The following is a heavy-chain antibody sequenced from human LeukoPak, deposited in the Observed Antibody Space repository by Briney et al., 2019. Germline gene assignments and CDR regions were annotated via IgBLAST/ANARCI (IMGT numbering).Heavy chain of an antibody. Sequence: AASVKVSCEASGYTFTGYYMHWVRQAPGQGLEWMGWINPNSGGTNYAQKFQGRVTMTRDTSISTAYMELSRLRSDDTAVYYCARCSGNYMCYFDYWGQGTLVTVSS. J-gene: IGHJ4*02. CDR3: ARCSGNYMCYFDY. CDR2: INPNSGGT. CDR1: GYTFTGYY. V-gene: IGHV1-2*02. D-gene: IGHD1-7*01.